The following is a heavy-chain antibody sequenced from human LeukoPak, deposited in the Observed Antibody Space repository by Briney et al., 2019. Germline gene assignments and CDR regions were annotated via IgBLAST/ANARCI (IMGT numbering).Heavy chain of an antibody. CDR2: INQDGSQK. V-gene: IGHV3-7*01. CDR1: GFTFRSHW. Sequence: QPGGSLRLSCAACGFTFRSHWISWVRQAPGKGLEWVAHINQDGSQKYYVDSVEGRFAISRDNAKNSLFLQMSGLRAEDTAIYYCARWRSQQSEFVLWGQGTLATVSS. CDR3: ARWRSQQSEFVL. D-gene: IGHD1/OR15-1a*01. J-gene: IGHJ1*01.